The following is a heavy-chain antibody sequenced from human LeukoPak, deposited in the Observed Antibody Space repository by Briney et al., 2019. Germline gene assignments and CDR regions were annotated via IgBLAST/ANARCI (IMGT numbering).Heavy chain of an antibody. J-gene: IGHJ4*02. CDR2: AYCRSKWYN. CDR1: GDSVSSNSAA. D-gene: IGHD3-10*01. Sequence: SQTLSLTCAISGDSVSSNSAAWNWIRQSPSRGLEWLGRAYCRSKWYNDYAVSVKSRITINPDTSRNQFSLKLSSVTAADTAVYYCARGRRVRTISFDYWGQGTLVTVSS. V-gene: IGHV6-1*01. CDR3: ARGRRVRTISFDY.